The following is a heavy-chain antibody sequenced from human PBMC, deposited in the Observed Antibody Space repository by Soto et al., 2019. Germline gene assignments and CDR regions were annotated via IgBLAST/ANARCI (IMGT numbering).Heavy chain of an antibody. Sequence: SETLSLTCRVSTGSINGYYWNWIRQSPGKGLEWIALIYSSGSANYNPSLKSRATISVDRSKNQVSLKLTSVTAADTAVYYCARGKRDSTRCLDVWGQGTTGTVS. V-gene: IGHV4-59*01. CDR2: IYSSGSA. J-gene: IGHJ6*02. CDR1: TGSINGYY. D-gene: IGHD2-2*01. CDR3: ARGKRDSTRCLDV.